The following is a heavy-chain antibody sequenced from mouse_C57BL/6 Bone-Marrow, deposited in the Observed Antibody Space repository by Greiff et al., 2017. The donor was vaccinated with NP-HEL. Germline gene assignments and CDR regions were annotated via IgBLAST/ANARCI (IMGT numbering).Heavy chain of an antibody. D-gene: IGHD1-1*01. CDR3: ARYYDGSRGWYFDV. Sequence: QVQLQQPGADLVKPGASVKLSCKASGYTFTSYWMNWVKQRPGRGLEWIGRIDPNSGGTKFNEKFKTKATLTVDKPSSTAYMQLSNLTSEDSAVYYCARYYDGSRGWYFDVWGTGTTVTVSS. J-gene: IGHJ1*03. V-gene: IGHV1-72*01. CDR2: IDPNSGGT. CDR1: GYTFTSYW.